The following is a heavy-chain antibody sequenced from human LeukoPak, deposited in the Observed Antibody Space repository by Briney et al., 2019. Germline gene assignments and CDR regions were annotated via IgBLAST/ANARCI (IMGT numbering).Heavy chain of an antibody. CDR2: INHSGST. CDR1: GGPFSGYY. D-gene: IGHD3-22*01. V-gene: IGHV4-34*01. J-gene: IGHJ5*02. Sequence: KPSETLSLTCAVYGGPFSGYYWSWIRQPPGKGLEWIGEINHSGSTNYNASLKSRVTISVDTSKNQYSLKLSSVTAADTAVYYCARGPYYYDSSGYHNWFDPWGQGTLVTVSS. CDR3: ARGPYYYDSSGYHNWFDP.